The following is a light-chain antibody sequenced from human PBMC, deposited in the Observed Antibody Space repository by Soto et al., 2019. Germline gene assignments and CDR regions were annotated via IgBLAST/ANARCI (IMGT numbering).Light chain of an antibody. V-gene: IGKV3-11*01. CDR2: DAS. CDR3: QQRSNWLT. CDR1: QSVRSF. J-gene: IGKJ4*01. Sequence: EIVLTQSPATLSLSPGERATLSCRASQSVRSFLAWYQQKPGQAPRLLIYDASNRATGIPARFSGSGSGTDFTLTISSLEPEDFAVYCCQQRSNWLTFGGGTKVEI.